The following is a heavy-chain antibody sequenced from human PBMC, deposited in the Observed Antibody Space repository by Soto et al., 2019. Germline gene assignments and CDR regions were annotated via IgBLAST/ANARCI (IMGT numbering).Heavy chain of an antibody. CDR3: TRTNNKAQWAAGX. V-gene: IGHV4-61*01. Sequence: LSEPLSLPCTVSGDSFNSGSYYWNWIRQPPGKGLECIGYIYYNGNTNYNPSLNSRVTISLDTSKKQFSLKLNSVTAADTAVYYCTRTNNKAQWAAGXWGQGTLVTVSX. CDR2: IYYNGNT. J-gene: IGHJ4*02. D-gene: IGHD2-8*01. CDR1: GDSFNSGSYY.